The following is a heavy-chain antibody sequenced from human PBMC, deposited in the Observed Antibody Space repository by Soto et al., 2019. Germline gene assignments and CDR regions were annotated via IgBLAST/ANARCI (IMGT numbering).Heavy chain of an antibody. CDR2: ISGSGGST. CDR1: GFTFSSYA. V-gene: IGHV3-23*01. J-gene: IGHJ4*02. Sequence: LRLSCAASGFTFSSYAMSWVRQAPGKGLEWVSAISGSGGSTYYADSVKGRFTISRDNSKNTLYLQMNSLRAEDTAVYYCAKLRYFDWFPGPFDYWGQGTLVTVSS. D-gene: IGHD3-9*01. CDR3: AKLRYFDWFPGPFDY.